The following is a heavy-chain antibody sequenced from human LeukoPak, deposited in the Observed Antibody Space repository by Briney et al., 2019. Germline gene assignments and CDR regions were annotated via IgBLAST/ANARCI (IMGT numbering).Heavy chain of an antibody. D-gene: IGHD3-9*01. J-gene: IGHJ4*02. CDR3: ARILSVLRYFDWLLGSFDY. CDR1: GGSISSSSYY. CDR2: IYYSGST. V-gene: IGHV4-39*01. Sequence: SETLSLTCTVSGGSISSSSYYWGWIRQPPGKGLEWIGSIYYSGSTYYNPSLKSRVTISADTSKNQFSLKLSSVTAADTAVYYCARILSVLRYFDWLLGSFDYWGQGTLVTVSS.